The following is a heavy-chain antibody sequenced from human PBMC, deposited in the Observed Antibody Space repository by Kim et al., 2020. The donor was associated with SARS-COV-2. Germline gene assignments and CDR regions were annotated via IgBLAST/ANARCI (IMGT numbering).Heavy chain of an antibody. V-gene: IGHV4-31*03. CDR1: GGSISSSGYY. D-gene: IGHD3-3*01. Sequence: SETLSLTCTVSGGSISSSGYYWSWIRQHPGKGLEWIGYIYYSGSTYYNPSLKSRVTISVDTSKNQFSLKLSSVTAADTAVYYCARDRGITIFGVVIVYAFDTWGQGTMVTVSS. CDR2: IYYSGST. J-gene: IGHJ3*02. CDR3: ARDRGITIFGVVIVYAFDT.